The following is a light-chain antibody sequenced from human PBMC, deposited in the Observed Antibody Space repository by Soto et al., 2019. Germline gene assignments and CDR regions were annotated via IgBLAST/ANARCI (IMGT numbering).Light chain of an antibody. J-gene: IGLJ2*01. Sequence: QSALTQPASVSASPGQSITISCTGTGRDVGAYNYVSWYQQHPGKAPKLMIYEVSKRPSGVSNRFSGSKSGNTASLTISGLQAEDEADYYCSSYTTTSTVVFGGGTKLTVL. CDR1: GRDVGAYNY. V-gene: IGLV2-14*01. CDR2: EVS. CDR3: SSYTTTSTVV.